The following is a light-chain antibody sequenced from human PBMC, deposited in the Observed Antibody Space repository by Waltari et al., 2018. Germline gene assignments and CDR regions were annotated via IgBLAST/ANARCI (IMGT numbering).Light chain of an antibody. CDR2: DVF. V-gene: IGLV2-14*03. CDR3: TSSTFISPL. J-gene: IGLJ2*01. CDR1: SSDLGVYDF. Sequence: QSALTQPASVSGSPGQSITVSCTATSSDLGVYDFVSWYQHHPGQAPKLIIYDVFKRPSGVFIRFSGSKSGNPSSLSISGLQADDEGDYYCTSSTFISPLFGGGTKLTVL.